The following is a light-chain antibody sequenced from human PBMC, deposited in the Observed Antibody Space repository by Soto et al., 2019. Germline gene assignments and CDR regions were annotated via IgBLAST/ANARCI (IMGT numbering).Light chain of an antibody. CDR3: ISSTTRSTSHVV. J-gene: IGLJ2*01. Sequence: QSALTQPASVSGSPGQSITISCTGTSSEVGCSDYVSWYQQLPGKAPKLIISDVSIRPSGVSNRFSGSKSGNTSSLTISGLQAEDEADYYRISSTTRSTSHVVFGGGTKLTVL. V-gene: IGLV2-14*03. CDR2: DVS. CDR1: SSEVGCSDY.